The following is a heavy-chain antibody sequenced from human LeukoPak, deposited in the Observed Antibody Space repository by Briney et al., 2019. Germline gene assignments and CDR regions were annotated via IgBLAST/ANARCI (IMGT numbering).Heavy chain of an antibody. Sequence: SETLSLTCAVYGGSFSGYYWSWIRQPPGKGLEWIGEINHSGTTNYNPSLKSRVIISVDTSKNQFSLKLSSVTAADTAVYYCARTGELSLSAIDYWGQGTLVTVSS. CDR3: ARTGELSLSAIDY. CDR1: GGSFSGYY. D-gene: IGHD3-16*02. V-gene: IGHV4-34*01. CDR2: INHSGTT. J-gene: IGHJ4*02.